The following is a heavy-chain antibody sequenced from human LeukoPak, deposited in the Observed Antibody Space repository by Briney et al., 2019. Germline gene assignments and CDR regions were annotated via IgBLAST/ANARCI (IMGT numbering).Heavy chain of an antibody. J-gene: IGHJ5*02. CDR3: ARARYSSGWGNWFDP. CDR2: INWNGGST. V-gene: IGHV3-20*04. Sequence: GGPLRLSCAASGFTFDDYGMSWVRQAPGKGLEWVSGINWNGGSTSYADSVKGRFTISRDNAKNSLYLQMNSLRAEDTALYYCARARYSSGWGNWFDPWGQGTLVTVSS. D-gene: IGHD6-19*01. CDR1: GFTFDDYG.